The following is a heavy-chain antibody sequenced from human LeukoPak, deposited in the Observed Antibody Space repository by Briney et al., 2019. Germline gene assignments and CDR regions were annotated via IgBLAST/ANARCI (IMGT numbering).Heavy chain of an antibody. Sequence: SGGSLRLSCAASGFTFSSYSMNWVRQAPGKGLEWIPYISNSDTTIDYADSVKGRFTISRDNAKNSLYLQMNSLRVEDTAVYYCARGLVGYYAMDVWGQGTTVTVSS. J-gene: IGHJ6*02. CDR1: GFTFSSYS. D-gene: IGHD3-10*01. CDR2: ISNSDTTI. V-gene: IGHV3-48*04. CDR3: ARGLVGYYAMDV.